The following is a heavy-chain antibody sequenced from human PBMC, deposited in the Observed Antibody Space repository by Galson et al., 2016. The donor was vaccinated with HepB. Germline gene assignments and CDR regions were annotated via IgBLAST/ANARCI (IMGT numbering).Heavy chain of an antibody. Sequence: SVKVSCKASGYTFTGYYMHWVRQAPGQGLEWMGWINPNSGGTNYAQKFQGRVSMTRDTSIITAYMELSRLRSDDTAVYYCARDYGDNSFYGMDVWGQGTTVTVSS. J-gene: IGHJ6*02. V-gene: IGHV1-2*02. CDR3: ARDYGDNSFYGMDV. CDR1: GYTFTGYY. CDR2: INPNSGGT. D-gene: IGHD4-17*01.